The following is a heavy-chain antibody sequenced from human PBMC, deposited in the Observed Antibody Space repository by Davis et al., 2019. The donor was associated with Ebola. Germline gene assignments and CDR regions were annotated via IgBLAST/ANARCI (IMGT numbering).Heavy chain of an antibody. CDR1: GFSFSTYD. Sequence: GESLKISCAASGFSFSTYDMNWVRQAPGKGLEWVSAISGSGGSTYYADSVKGRFTISRDNSKNTLYLQMNSLRAEDTAVYYCAKRGRIAAAGLDYWGQGTLVTVSS. D-gene: IGHD6-13*01. J-gene: IGHJ4*02. CDR3: AKRGRIAAAGLDY. V-gene: IGHV3-23*01. CDR2: ISGSGGST.